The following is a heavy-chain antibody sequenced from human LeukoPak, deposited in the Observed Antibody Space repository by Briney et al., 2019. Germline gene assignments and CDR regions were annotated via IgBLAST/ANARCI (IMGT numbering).Heavy chain of an antibody. V-gene: IGHV3-43*01. CDR2: ISWDGGST. J-gene: IGHJ4*02. Sequence: QPGGSLRLSCAASGFTFDDYSMHWVRQGPGKGLEWVSVISWDGGSTSYADSVKGRFTISRDNSKNSPYLQMNSLRSEDSALYYCAKDRGGVDYWGQGTLVTVSS. CDR1: GFTFDDYS. CDR3: AKDRGGVDY. D-gene: IGHD3-16*01.